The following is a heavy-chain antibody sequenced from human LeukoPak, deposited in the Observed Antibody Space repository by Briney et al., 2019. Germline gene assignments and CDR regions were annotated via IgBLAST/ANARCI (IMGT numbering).Heavy chain of an antibody. CDR1: GYSISSGYY. D-gene: IGHD2-15*01. CDR2: TYHSGKT. CDR3: ARAKGYCSGNTCDSPFDS. Sequence: SETLSLTCTVSGYSISSGYYWGWIRQPPGQGLEWIGNTYHSGKTYSNPSLKSRVTISVDTSKNQFSLKLTSVTAADTAVYYCARAKGYCSGNTCDSPFDSWGQGTLVTVSS. V-gene: IGHV4-38-2*02. J-gene: IGHJ4*02.